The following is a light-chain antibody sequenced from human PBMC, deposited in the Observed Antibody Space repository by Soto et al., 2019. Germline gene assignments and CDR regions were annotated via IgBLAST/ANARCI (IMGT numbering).Light chain of an antibody. J-gene: IGKJ1*01. Sequence: EIVMTQSPATLSVSPGERATLSCRASQSVGSNLAWYQLKPGQAPRLLIYGASTRATGIPARFSGSWSGTDFTLTISSLQSEDFAIYFCQQYNSWPPDRTFGQGTKVEIK. CDR2: GAS. V-gene: IGKV3-15*01. CDR3: QQYNSWPPDRT. CDR1: QSVGSN.